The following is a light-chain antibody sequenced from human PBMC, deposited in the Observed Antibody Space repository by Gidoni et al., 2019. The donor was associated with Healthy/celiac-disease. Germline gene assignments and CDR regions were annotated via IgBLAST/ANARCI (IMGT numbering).Light chain of an antibody. CDR1: QSVSSY. J-gene: IGKJ3*01. CDR3: QQRSNWPPFT. V-gene: IGKV3-11*01. Sequence: EIVLTQSPATLSLSPGERATLSCRASQSVSSYLAWYQQKPGQAHRLLIYDASNRATGIPARFSGSGSGTDFTLTISSREPEDFAVYYCQQRSNWPPFTFGPGTKVDIK. CDR2: DAS.